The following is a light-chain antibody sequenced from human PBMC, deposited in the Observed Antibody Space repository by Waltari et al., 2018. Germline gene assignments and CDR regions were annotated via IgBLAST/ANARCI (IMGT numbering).Light chain of an antibody. CDR1: QDITSF. V-gene: IGKV1-9*01. CDR3: QQLKNSPLT. Sequence: DIQLTQSPSFLSASVGDRVTITCRASQDITSFLAWYQQKPRKAPKLLIFAASTLQGGVPSRFSGSGSGTEFTLTISSLLPEDFATYYCQQLKNSPLTFGGGTKVEIK. J-gene: IGKJ4*01. CDR2: AAS.